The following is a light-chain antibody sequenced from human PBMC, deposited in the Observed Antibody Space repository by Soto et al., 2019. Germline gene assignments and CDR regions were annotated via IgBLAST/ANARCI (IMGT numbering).Light chain of an antibody. CDR1: QGISSA. Sequence: AIQLTQSPSSLSASVGDRVTITCRASQGISSALAWYQQKQGKAPKLLIYDASSLQSGGPPRCSGSGSGTEFSLTIRSLQPDDIATYYCQQYSSYSAWTFGEGSKVDVK. CDR2: DAS. V-gene: IGKV1-13*02. J-gene: IGKJ1*01. CDR3: QQYSSYSAWT.